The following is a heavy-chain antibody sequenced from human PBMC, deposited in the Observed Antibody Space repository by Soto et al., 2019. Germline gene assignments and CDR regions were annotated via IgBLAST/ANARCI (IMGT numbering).Heavy chain of an antibody. J-gene: IGHJ6*03. Sequence: GGSLRLSXAASGFTFSTYSMNWVRQAPGKGLEWVSYISTTGSTIYYADSVKGRFTISRDNAKNSLYLQMTSLRAEDTAVYYCARYKGYCSGGSCYYYYYMDVWGKGTTVTVSS. D-gene: IGHD2-15*01. CDR2: ISTTGSTI. CDR1: GFTFSTYS. V-gene: IGHV3-48*01. CDR3: ARYKGYCSGGSCYYYYYMDV.